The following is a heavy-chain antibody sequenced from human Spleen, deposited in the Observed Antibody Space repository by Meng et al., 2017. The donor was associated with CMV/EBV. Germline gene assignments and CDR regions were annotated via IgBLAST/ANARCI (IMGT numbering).Heavy chain of an antibody. CDR2: ITSSSAYI. CDR3: AREQHRYSSTGDLAYYLDS. V-gene: IGHV3-21*06. D-gene: IGHD2-2*01. Sequence: ETLSLTCVASGFTFTDYTMNWVRQAPGKGLEWVSSITSSSAYIYYADSVKGRFTISRDYTKNSLFLQMDSLRADDTAVYYCAREQHRYSSTGDLAYYLDSWGQGTLVTVSS. CDR1: GFTFTDYT. J-gene: IGHJ4*02.